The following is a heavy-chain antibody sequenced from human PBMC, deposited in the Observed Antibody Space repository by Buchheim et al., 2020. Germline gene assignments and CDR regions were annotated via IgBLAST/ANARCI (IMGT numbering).Heavy chain of an antibody. CDR2: ISSSSSYI. CDR3: ARDMYYYDSSGYFSYYFDY. CDR1: GFTFSSYS. D-gene: IGHD3-22*01. V-gene: IGHV3-21*01. J-gene: IGHJ4*02. Sequence: EVQLVESGGGLVKPGGSLGLSCAASGFTFSSYSMNWVRQAPGKGLEWVSSISSSSSYIYYADSVKGRFTISRDNAKNSLYLQMNSLRAEDTAVYYCARDMYYYDSSGYFSYYFDYWGQGTL.